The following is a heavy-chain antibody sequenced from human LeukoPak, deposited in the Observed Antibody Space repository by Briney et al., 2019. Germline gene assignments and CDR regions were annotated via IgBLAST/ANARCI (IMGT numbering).Heavy chain of an antibody. V-gene: IGHV4-59*13. D-gene: IGHD1-1*01. Sequence: SETLSLTCTVSGGSISSYYWSWIRQPPGKVLEWIGYIHYSGTTNYNPSLKSRVTISVDTSKNQFSLKLSSVTAADTAVYFCARVSWFPGTSYYYMDVWGKGTTVTVSS. J-gene: IGHJ6*03. CDR1: GGSISSYY. CDR2: IHYSGTT. CDR3: ARVSWFPGTSYYYMDV.